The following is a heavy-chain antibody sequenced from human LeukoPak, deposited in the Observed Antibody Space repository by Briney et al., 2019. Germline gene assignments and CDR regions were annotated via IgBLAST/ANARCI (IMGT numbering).Heavy chain of an antibody. V-gene: IGHV3-30*18. CDR1: GFTFSSYG. CDR2: ISYDGSNK. D-gene: IGHD5-18*01. CDR3: AKAPRFLQLWFDGRVGWPTSPHWYFDL. Sequence: GGSLRLSCAASGFTFSSYGMHWVRQAPGKGLEWVAVISYDGSNKYYADSVKGRFTISRDNSKNTLYLQMNSLRAEDTAVYYCAKAPRFLQLWFDGRVGWPTSPHWYFDLWGRGTLVTVSS. J-gene: IGHJ2*01.